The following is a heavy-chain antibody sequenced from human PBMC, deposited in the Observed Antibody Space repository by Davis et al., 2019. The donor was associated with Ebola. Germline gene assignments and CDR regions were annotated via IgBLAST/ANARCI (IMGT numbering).Heavy chain of an antibody. CDR2: IYYSGST. J-gene: IGHJ4*02. D-gene: IGHD1-26*01. CDR1: GDSISSDY. V-gene: IGHV4-59*01. Sequence: SETLSPTCTVSGDSISSDYWSWIRQSPGKGLEWIGYIYYSGSTNYNPSLKTRVTISVDTSKNQFSLKLSSVTAADTAVYYCARAAAWVGATHYWGQGTLVTVSS. CDR3: ARAAAWVGATHY.